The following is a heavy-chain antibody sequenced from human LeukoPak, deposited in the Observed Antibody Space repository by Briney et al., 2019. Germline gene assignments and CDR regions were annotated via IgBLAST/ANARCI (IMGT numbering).Heavy chain of an antibody. CDR3: ARGGLRVMVYRLYYMDV. CDR1: GYTFTSSA. V-gene: IGHV1-2*02. D-gene: IGHD2-8*01. J-gene: IGHJ6*03. CDR2: INPNSGDT. Sequence: AAVKVSCKASGYTFTSSAMNWVRQAPGQGLEWMGWINPNSGDTKYAQKFQGRVTMTRDTSISTAYMELTRLRSDDTAVYYCARGGLRVMVYRLYYMDVWGKGTTVTVSS.